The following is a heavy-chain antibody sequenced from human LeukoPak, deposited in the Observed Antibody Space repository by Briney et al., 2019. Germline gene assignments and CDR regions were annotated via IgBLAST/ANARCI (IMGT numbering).Heavy chain of an antibody. J-gene: IGHJ3*02. Sequence: GGSLRLSCAASGFTFSSYEMNWVRQAPGKGLEWVSYISSSGSTIYYADSVKGRFTVSRDNAKKSVFLQMNSLRADDTAVYYCASEAPLWRSGTPREAFDIWGQGTMVIVSS. CDR3: ASEAPLWRSGTPREAFDI. CDR1: GFTFSSYE. D-gene: IGHD3-3*01. V-gene: IGHV3-48*03. CDR2: ISSSGSTI.